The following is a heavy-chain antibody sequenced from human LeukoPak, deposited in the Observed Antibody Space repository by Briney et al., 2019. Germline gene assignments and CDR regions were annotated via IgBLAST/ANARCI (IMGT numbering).Heavy chain of an antibody. CDR1: GFTFSSYG. Sequence: PGGSLRLSCAASGFTFSSYGMHWVRQAPGKGLEWVAVISYDGSNKYYADSVKGRFTISRDNSKNTLYLQMNSLRAEDTAVYYCARPSGSSRTLAYWGQGTLVTVSS. J-gene: IGHJ4*02. D-gene: IGHD3-10*01. CDR2: ISYDGSNK. CDR3: ARPSGSSRTLAY. V-gene: IGHV3-30*03.